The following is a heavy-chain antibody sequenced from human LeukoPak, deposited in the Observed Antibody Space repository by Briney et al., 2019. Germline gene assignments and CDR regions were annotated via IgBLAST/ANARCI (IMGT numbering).Heavy chain of an antibody. D-gene: IGHD3-9*01. CDR3: ATVKEVWLPKTSTNENFDY. CDR2: ISSSSYI. CDR1: GFTFSSYS. J-gene: IGHJ4*02. Sequence: GGSLRLSCAASGFTFSSYSMNWVRQAPGKGLEWVSSISSSSYIYYADSVKGRFTISRDNAKNSLYLQMNSLRAEDTAVYYCATVKEVWLPKTSTNENFDYWGQGTLVTVSS. V-gene: IGHV3-21*01.